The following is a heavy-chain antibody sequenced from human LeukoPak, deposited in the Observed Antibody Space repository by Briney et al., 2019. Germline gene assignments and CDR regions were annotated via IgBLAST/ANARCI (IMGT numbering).Heavy chain of an antibody. V-gene: IGHV1-2*02. CDR3: ARGPGDYDTGDAFDI. CDR2: INPNSGGT. Sequence: ASVKVSCKASGYTFTGYYMHWVRQAPGQGLEWMGWINPNSGGTNYAQKFQGRVTMTRDTSISTAYMELSRLRSDDTAVYYCARGPGDYDTGDAFDIWGQGTMVTVSS. CDR1: GYTFTGYY. D-gene: IGHD3-22*01. J-gene: IGHJ3*02.